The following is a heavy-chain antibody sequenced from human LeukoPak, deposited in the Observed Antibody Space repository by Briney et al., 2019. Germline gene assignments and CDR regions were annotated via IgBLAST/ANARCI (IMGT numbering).Heavy chain of an antibody. CDR3: ARDAYYYDSSAWSYYYYYYMDV. CDR1: GFTFSDYY. J-gene: IGHJ6*03. V-gene: IGHV3-11*04. CDR2: ISSSGSTI. D-gene: IGHD3-22*01. Sequence: GGSLRLSCAASGFTFSDYYMSWIRQAPGKGLEWVSYISSSGSTIYYADSVKGRFTISRDNAKNSLYLQMNSLRAEDTAVYYCARDAYYYDSSAWSYYYYYYMDVWGKGTTVTVSS.